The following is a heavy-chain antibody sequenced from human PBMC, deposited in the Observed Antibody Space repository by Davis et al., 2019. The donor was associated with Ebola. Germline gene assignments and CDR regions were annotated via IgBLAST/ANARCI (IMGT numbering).Heavy chain of an antibody. Sequence: AASVKVSCKASGYTFTSYAMHWVRQAPGQRLEWMGWINAGNGNTKYSQKFQGRVTITRDTSASTAYMELSSLRSEDTAVYYCARDRGFLEWLLIDHWGQGTLVTVSS. J-gene: IGHJ4*02. V-gene: IGHV1-3*01. D-gene: IGHD3-3*01. CDR3: ARDRGFLEWLLIDH. CDR1: GYTFTSYA. CDR2: INAGNGNT.